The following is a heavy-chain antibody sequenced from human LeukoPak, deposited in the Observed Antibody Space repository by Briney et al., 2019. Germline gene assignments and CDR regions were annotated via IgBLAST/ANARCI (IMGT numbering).Heavy chain of an antibody. J-gene: IGHJ4*02. CDR2: ISYDGSNK. D-gene: IGHD3-22*01. Sequence: GGSLGLSCAASGFTFSSYAMHWVRQAPGKGLEWVAVISYDGSNKYYADSVKGRFTISRDNSKNTLYLQMNSLRAEDTAVYYCARGLSRPRRHYYDSSGYIGDGSYYFDYWGQGTLVTVSS. CDR3: ARGLSRPRRHYYDSSGYIGDGSYYFDY. CDR1: GFTFSSYA. V-gene: IGHV3-30-3*01.